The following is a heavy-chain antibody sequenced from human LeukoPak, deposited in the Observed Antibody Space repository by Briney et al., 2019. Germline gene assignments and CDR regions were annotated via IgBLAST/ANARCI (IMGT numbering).Heavy chain of an antibody. CDR1: GYTFTSYG. J-gene: IGHJ4*02. CDR2: ISAYNGNT. Sequence: ASVKVSCKASGYTFTSYGISWVRQAPGQGLGWMGWISAYNGNTNYAQKLQGRVTMTTDTSTSTAYMELRSLRSDDTAVYYCARDRYYYDSSGYYPDFDYWGQGTLVTVSS. V-gene: IGHV1-18*01. CDR3: ARDRYYYDSSGYYPDFDY. D-gene: IGHD3-22*01.